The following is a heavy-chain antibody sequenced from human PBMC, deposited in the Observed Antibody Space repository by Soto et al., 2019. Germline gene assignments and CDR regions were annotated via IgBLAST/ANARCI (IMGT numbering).Heavy chain of an antibody. CDR2: SIPVLGTT. Sequence: QVQLVQSGAEVKKPGSSVKVSCKASGGAFSSFDISWVRQAPGLGLEWMGGSIPVLGTTSYAQKFQGRITSTADASTRIAHMELYSLRPDGTAIYYWGRGRAVRERAYGVWGGSGDPWGQGTLVTASS. J-gene: IGHJ5*02. CDR3: GRGRAVRERAYGVWGGSGDP. V-gene: IGHV1-69*01. D-gene: IGHD3-16*01. CDR1: GGAFSSFD.